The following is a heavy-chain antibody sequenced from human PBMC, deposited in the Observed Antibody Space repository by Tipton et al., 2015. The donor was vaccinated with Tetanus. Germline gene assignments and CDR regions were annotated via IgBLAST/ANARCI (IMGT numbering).Heavy chain of an antibody. CDR2: ISAYNGDA. CDR1: GYTFTSYG. J-gene: IGHJ4*02. CDR3: ARTYFWSGYWEFDY. D-gene: IGHD3-3*01. Sequence: QLVQSGGEVKRPGASVKVSCRASGYTFTSYGITWVRQAPGQGLEWMGWISAYNGDANYAQQLQGRVTMTTDTSTSTAYMELRSLRSDDTAVYYCARTYFWSGYWEFDYWGQGTLVTVSS. V-gene: IGHV1-18*01.